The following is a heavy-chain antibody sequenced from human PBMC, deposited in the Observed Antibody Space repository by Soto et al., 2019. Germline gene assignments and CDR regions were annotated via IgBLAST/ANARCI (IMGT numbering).Heavy chain of an antibody. CDR3: ASWPDAADY. D-gene: IGHD6-25*01. Sequence: EVQLVESGGGLVQPGGSLRLSCAASGLTFNSYSMNWVRQAPGKGLEWVSYISSSSSTIYYADSVKGRFTISRDNAKNSLYLQMNSLRDADTAVYYCASWPDAADYWGQGTLVTVPS. CDR1: GLTFNSYS. CDR2: ISSSSSTI. V-gene: IGHV3-48*02. J-gene: IGHJ4*02.